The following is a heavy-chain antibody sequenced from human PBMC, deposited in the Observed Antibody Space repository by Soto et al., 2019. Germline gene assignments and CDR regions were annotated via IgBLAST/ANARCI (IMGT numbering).Heavy chain of an antibody. CDR3: ARGGGNSSPNYYYYYYMDV. D-gene: IGHD3-16*01. CDR1: GYTFTGYY. J-gene: IGHJ6*03. Sequence: GASVKVSCKASGYTFTGYYMHWVRQAPGQGLEWMGWINPNSGGTNYAQKFQGWVTMTRDTSISTAYMELSRLRSDDTAVYYCARGGGNSSPNYYYYYYMDVWGKGTTVTVSS. CDR2: INPNSGGT. V-gene: IGHV1-2*04.